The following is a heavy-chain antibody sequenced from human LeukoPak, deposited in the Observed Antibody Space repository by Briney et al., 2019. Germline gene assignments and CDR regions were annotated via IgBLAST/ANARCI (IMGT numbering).Heavy chain of an antibody. V-gene: IGHV1-46*01. CDR3: ARGSTGTGLLDY. Sequence: ASVKVSCKASGYTFTSYYIHWVRQAPGQGLEWMGIIIPSGGSTTYAQKFQGRVTMTRDTSTSTVYMELSSLRSEDTAVYYCARGSTGTGLLDYWGQGTLVTVSS. J-gene: IGHJ4*02. CDR1: GYTFTSYY. CDR2: IIPSGGST. D-gene: IGHD1-1*01.